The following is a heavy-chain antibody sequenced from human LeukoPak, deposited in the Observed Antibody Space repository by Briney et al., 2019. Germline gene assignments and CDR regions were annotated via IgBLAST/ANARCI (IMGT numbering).Heavy chain of an antibody. Sequence: ASLKVSCKAPGYTFTNYGINWVRQAPGQRLEWMGWISAYNGSTKYTQKLQDRVTMTTDTSTSTAYMELKTLRSDDAAVYFCARAGYSRFVDDLDYWGQGTLVIVSS. D-gene: IGHD1-26*01. CDR1: GYTFTNYG. CDR2: ISAYNGST. V-gene: IGHV1-18*01. CDR3: ARAGYSRFVDDLDY. J-gene: IGHJ4*02.